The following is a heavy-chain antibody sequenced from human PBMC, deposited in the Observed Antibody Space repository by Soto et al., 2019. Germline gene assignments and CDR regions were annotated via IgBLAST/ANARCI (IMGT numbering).Heavy chain of an antibody. CDR1: GFTFSSYW. V-gene: IGHV3-74*01. D-gene: IGHD6-19*01. CDR3: ARGEAVAGRY. J-gene: IGHJ4*02. CDR2: INSDGSST. Sequence: GGSLRLSCAASGFTFSSYWMHWVRQAPGKGLVWVAGINSDGSSTSYADSVKGRFTISRDNSKNTLYLQMNSLRAEDTAVYYCARGEAVAGRYWGQGTLVTVSS.